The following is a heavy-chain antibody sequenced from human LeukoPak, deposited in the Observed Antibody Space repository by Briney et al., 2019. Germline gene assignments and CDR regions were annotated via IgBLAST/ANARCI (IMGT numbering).Heavy chain of an antibody. Sequence: ASXKVSCKASGYTFTSYDINWVRQATGQGLEWMGWMNPNSGNTGYAQKFQGRVTMTRNTSISTAYMELSSLRSEDTAVYYCARGRNIVATIIGYWGQGTLVTVSS. CDR3: ARGRNIVATIIGY. CDR2: MNPNSGNT. J-gene: IGHJ4*02. V-gene: IGHV1-8*01. D-gene: IGHD5-12*01. CDR1: GYTFTSYD.